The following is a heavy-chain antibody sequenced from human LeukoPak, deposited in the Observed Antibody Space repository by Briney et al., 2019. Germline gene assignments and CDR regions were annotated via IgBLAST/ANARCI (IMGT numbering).Heavy chain of an antibody. D-gene: IGHD3-22*01. J-gene: IGHJ4*02. Sequence: GESLKISCKGSGYSFTSYWIGWVRQMPGKGLEWMGIIYPGDSDTRYSPSFQGQVTISADKSISTAYLQWSSLKASDTAMYYCASHSYDSSGYYFPFDYWGQGTLVTVSS. V-gene: IGHV5-51*01. CDR2: IYPGDSDT. CDR3: ASHSYDSSGYYFPFDY. CDR1: GYSFTSYW.